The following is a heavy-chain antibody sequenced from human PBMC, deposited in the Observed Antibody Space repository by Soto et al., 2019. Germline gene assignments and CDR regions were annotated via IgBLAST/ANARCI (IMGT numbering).Heavy chain of an antibody. V-gene: IGHV3-21*01. CDR3: ARGGGLIAVATQYFYYGMDV. D-gene: IGHD6-19*01. J-gene: IGHJ6*02. CDR1: GFTFSSYT. CDR2: LNSRSGQI. Sequence: GGSLRLSCVASGFTFSSYTLNWVRQAPGQGLEWVSSLNSRSGQIYYADSVEGRFTSSRDNAKNSLYLQMNSLRDEDTAVYYCARGGGLIAVATQYFYYGMDVWGQGTTVTVSS.